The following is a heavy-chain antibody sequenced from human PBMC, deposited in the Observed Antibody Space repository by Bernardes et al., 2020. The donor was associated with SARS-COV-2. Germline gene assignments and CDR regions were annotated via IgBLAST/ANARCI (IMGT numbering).Heavy chain of an antibody. V-gene: IGHV1-2*02. CDR1: GYTFTGYY. D-gene: IGHD3-22*01. CDR3: ARSHFYYYDSSGYFDY. Sequence: ASVKVSCKASGYTFTGYYMPWVRPAPGQGLEWVVWNNPNSCGTNYAQKFQGRVTMTRDTYISTAYMELSRLRSDDTAVYYCARSHFYYYDSSGYFDYWGQGTLVTVSS. J-gene: IGHJ4*02. CDR2: NNPNSCGT.